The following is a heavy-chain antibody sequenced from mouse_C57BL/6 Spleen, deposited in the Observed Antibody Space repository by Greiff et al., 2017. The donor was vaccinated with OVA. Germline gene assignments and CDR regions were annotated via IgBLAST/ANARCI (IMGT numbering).Heavy chain of an antibody. D-gene: IGHD1-2*01. J-gene: IGHJ1*03. CDR1: GYTFTSYW. V-gene: IGHV1-69*01. Sequence: QVQLQQSGAELVMPGASVKLSCKASGYTFTSYWMHWVKQRPGQGLEWIGEIDPSDSYTNYNQKFKGKSTLTVDKSSSTAYMQLSSLTSEDSAVYYCARRLRRGYFDVWGTGTTVTVSS. CDR2: IDPSDSYT. CDR3: ARRLRRGYFDV.